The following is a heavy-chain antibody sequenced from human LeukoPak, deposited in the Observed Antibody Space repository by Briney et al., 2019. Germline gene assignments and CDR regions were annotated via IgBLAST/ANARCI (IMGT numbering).Heavy chain of an antibody. Sequence: GGSLRLSCAASGFTFSSDAMSWVRQAPGEGLEWVSAISGSGGSTYYADSVKGRFTISRDNSKNTLYLQMNSLRAEDTAVYYCAKFVGRPYYYGMDVWGQGTTVTVSS. CDR1: GFTFSSDA. CDR3: AKFVGRPYYYGMDV. CDR2: ISGSGGST. V-gene: IGHV3-23*01. J-gene: IGHJ6*02. D-gene: IGHD2-15*01.